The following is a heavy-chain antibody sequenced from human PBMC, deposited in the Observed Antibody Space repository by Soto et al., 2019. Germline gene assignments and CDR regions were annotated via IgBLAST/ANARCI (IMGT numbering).Heavy chain of an antibody. V-gene: IGHV4-4*02. Sequence: SETLSLTCAVSGGSISSSNWWSWVRQPPGKGLEWIGEIYHSGSTNYNPSLKSRVTISVDKSKNQFSLKLSSVTAADTALYYCARSNSGNYYEVFDYWGQGTLVTVSS. CDR3: ARSNSGNYYEVFDY. J-gene: IGHJ4*02. D-gene: IGHD1-26*01. CDR2: IYHSGST. CDR1: GGSISSSNW.